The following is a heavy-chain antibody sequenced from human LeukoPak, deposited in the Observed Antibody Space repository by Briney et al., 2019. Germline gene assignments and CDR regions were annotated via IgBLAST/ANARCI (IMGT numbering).Heavy chain of an antibody. D-gene: IGHD4-23*01. CDR1: GFTFDDYA. Sequence: GGSLRLSCAASGFTFDDYAMHWVRQAPGKGLEWVSGISWNSGSIGYADSVKGRFTISRDNAKNSLYLQMNSLRAEDTALYYCPKVTPVVPIAPFAYWGQGTLVTV. CDR3: PKVTPVVPIAPFAY. CDR2: ISWNSGSI. V-gene: IGHV3-9*01. J-gene: IGHJ4*02.